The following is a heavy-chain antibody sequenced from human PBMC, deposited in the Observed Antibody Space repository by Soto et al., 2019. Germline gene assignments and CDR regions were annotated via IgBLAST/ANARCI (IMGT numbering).Heavy chain of an antibody. CDR1: GGSISSYY. D-gene: IGHD6-13*01. CDR2: KYYSGGT. Sequence: QVQLQESGPGLVKPSETLSLTCSVSGGSISSYYWGWIRQPPGKGLEWIGHKYYSGGTSYNPSLKGRITISVDTSKNQFSLKLSSVTAADMAVYYCARDSAAGTGDYEHWGQGILVNVSS. V-gene: IGHV4-59*01. CDR3: ARDSAAGTGDYEH. J-gene: IGHJ4*02.